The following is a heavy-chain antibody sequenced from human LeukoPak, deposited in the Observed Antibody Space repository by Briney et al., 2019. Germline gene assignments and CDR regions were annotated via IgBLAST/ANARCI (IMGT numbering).Heavy chain of an antibody. Sequence: GGSLRLSCTGSGFTFSSYWMHWVRQAPGKGLVWVSRINSDGSSTSYADSVKGRFTISRDDAKNTLSLQMSSLRAEDSAVYYCARYHGSGTYSLDYWGLGTLVTVSS. CDR1: GFTFSSYW. D-gene: IGHD3-10*01. J-gene: IGHJ4*02. CDR2: INSDGSST. CDR3: ARYHGSGTYSLDY. V-gene: IGHV3-74*01.